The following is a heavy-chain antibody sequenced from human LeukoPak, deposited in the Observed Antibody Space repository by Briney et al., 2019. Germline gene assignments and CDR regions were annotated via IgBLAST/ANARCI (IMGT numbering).Heavy chain of an antibody. CDR3: ARAKGGGSGSVGAFDI. V-gene: IGHV3-13*01. CDR1: GFTFSSYD. CDR2: IGTAGDT. D-gene: IGHD3-10*01. Sequence: GGSLRLSCAASGFTFSSYDMHWVRQATGKGLEWVSAIGTAGDTYYPGSVKGRFTISRENAKNSLYLQMNSLRAGDTAVYYCARAKGGGSGSVGAFDIWGQGTMVTVSS. J-gene: IGHJ3*02.